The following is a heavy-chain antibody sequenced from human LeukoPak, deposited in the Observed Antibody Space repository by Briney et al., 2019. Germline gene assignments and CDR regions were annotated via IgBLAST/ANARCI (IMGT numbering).Heavy chain of an antibody. D-gene: IGHD2/OR15-2a*01. CDR3: ARGRGVVLHPPLRPGAFDI. V-gene: IGHV1-8*01. Sequence: ASVKVSCKASGYTFTSYDINWVRQATGQGLEWMGWMNPNSGNTGYAQKFQGRVTMTRNTSISTAYMELSSLRSEDTAVYYCARGRGVVLHPPLRPGAFDIWGQGTMVTVSS. CDR2: MNPNSGNT. CDR1: GYTFTSYD. J-gene: IGHJ3*02.